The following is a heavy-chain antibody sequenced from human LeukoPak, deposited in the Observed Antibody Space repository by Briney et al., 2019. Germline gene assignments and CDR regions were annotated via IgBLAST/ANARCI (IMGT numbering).Heavy chain of an antibody. J-gene: IGHJ4*02. D-gene: IGHD1-1*01. CDR3: AGIEMATTKFAY. V-gene: IGHV4-59*12. CDR2: IYYSGTT. Sequence: SETLSLTCTVSGGSISSYYWSWIRQPPGKGLEWIGYIYYSGTTNYNPSLKSRVTISVDSSQIQFSLRVSSVTAADTAVYFCAGIEMATTKFAYWGQGALVTVSS. CDR1: GGSISSYY.